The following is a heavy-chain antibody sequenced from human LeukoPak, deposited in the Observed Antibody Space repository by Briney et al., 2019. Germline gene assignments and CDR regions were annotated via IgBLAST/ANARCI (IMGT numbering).Heavy chain of an antibody. Sequence: PGGSLRLSCAASGFTFSDYYMSWIRQAPGKGLEWVSYISSSGSTIYYADSVKGRFTISRDNAKNSLYLQMNSLRAEDTAVYCCARDFEADGSGSQFDYWGQGTLVTVSS. CDR2: ISSSGSTI. D-gene: IGHD3-10*01. CDR1: GFTFSDYY. V-gene: IGHV3-11*01. J-gene: IGHJ4*02. CDR3: ARDFEADGSGSQFDY.